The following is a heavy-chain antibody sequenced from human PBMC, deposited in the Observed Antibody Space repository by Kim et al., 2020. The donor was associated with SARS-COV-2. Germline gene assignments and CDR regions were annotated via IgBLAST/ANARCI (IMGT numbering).Heavy chain of an antibody. CDR2: IYYSGST. CDR3: ARDSGWFGERRWFDP. CDR1: GGSISSSSYY. D-gene: IGHD3-10*01. V-gene: IGHV4-39*07. J-gene: IGHJ5*02. Sequence: SETLSLTCTVSGGSISSSSYYWGWIRQPPGKGLEWIGSIYYSGSTYYNPSLKSRVTISVDTSKNQFSLKLSSVTAADTAVYYCARDSGWFGERRWFDPWGQGTLVTVSS.